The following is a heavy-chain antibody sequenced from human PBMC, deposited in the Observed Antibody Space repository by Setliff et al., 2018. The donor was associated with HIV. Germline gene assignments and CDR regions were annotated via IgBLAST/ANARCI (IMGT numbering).Heavy chain of an antibody. Sequence: SETLSLTCTVSGGSISSSSYYWGWIRQPPGKGLEWIGSIYYSGSTYYNPSLKSRVTISVDTSKNQFSRKLSSVTAADTAVYYCARADRSDFRERFKWFDPWGQGTLVTVSS. V-gene: IGHV4-39*07. CDR2: IYYSGST. CDR3: ARADRSDFRERFKWFDP. D-gene: IGHD3-22*01. CDR1: GGSISSSSYY. J-gene: IGHJ5*02.